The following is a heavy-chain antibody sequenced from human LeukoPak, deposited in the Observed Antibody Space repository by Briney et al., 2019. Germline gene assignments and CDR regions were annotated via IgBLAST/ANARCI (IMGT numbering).Heavy chain of an antibody. CDR1: GFTFSSYE. Sequence: GGSLRLSCAASGFTFSSYEMNWVRQAPGKGLEWVSYISSSGSTIYYADSVKGRFTISRDNAENSLYLQMNSLRAEDTAVYYCAGDVSYGYGSFDYWGQGTLVTVSS. V-gene: IGHV3-48*03. D-gene: IGHD5-18*01. CDR3: AGDVSYGYGSFDY. J-gene: IGHJ4*02. CDR2: ISSSGSTI.